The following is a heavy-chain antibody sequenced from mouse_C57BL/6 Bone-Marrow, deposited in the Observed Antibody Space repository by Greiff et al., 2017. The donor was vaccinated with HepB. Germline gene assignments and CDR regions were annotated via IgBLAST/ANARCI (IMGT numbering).Heavy chain of an antibody. CDR2: INPYNGDT. J-gene: IGHJ2*01. D-gene: IGHD1-1*01. V-gene: IGHV1-20*01. CDR3: ARSRGSPFDY. Sequence: VQLQQSGPELVKPGDSVKISCTASGYSFTGYFMNWVMQSHGKSLEWIGRINPYNGDTYYNEKFKGRATLTVDKSSSTAHMELRNLTSEDSAVYDCARSRGSPFDYGGQGTTLTVSA. CDR1: GYSFTGYF.